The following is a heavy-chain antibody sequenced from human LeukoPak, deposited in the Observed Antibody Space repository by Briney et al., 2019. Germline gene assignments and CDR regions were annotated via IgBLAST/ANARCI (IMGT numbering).Heavy chain of an antibody. J-gene: IGHJ4*02. CDR3: ARDQGIQLPFDC. V-gene: IGHV4-61*01. CDR1: GGSVSSGSYY. CDR2: IYYSGST. Sequence: LETLSLTCTVSGGSVSSGSYYWSWIRQPPGKGLEWIGYIYYSGSTNYNSSLKSRVTISVDTSKNQFSLKLRSVTAADTAVYYCARDQGIQLPFDCWGQGTLVTVSS. D-gene: IGHD5-18*01.